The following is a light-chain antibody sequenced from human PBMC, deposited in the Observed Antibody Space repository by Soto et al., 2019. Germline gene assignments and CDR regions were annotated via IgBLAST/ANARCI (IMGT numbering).Light chain of an antibody. J-gene: IGKJ1*01. CDR1: QSISSY. CDR3: QQHANWPKT. Sequence: IVLTQSPGTLSLSPGERATLSCRASQSISSYLACYQQKPGQAPRLLIFGASNRATGIQARFSGSGSGTDFTLTISGLEPEDFAVYYCQQHANWPKTFGQGTKVEIK. V-gene: IGKV3-11*01. CDR2: GAS.